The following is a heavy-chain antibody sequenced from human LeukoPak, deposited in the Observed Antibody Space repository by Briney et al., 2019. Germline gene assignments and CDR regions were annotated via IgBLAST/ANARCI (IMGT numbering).Heavy chain of an antibody. Sequence: GGSLRLSCAASGFTFSSYSMNWVRQAPGKGLEWVSSISSSSSYIYYADSVKGRFTISRDNAKNSLYLQMYSLRAEDTAVYYCARTLDYGDSGFDYWGQGTLVTVSS. V-gene: IGHV3-21*01. D-gene: IGHD4-17*01. CDR3: ARTLDYGDSGFDY. J-gene: IGHJ4*02. CDR2: ISSSSSYI. CDR1: GFTFSSYS.